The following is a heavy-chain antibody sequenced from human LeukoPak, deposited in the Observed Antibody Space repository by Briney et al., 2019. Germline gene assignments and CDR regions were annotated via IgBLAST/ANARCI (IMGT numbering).Heavy chain of an antibody. V-gene: IGHV4-61*02. CDR3: ARDSSSPRVKYFQH. CDR2: IFTSGST. CDR1: GGSIRTGSYY. J-gene: IGHJ1*01. Sequence: KPSXTLSLTCTVSGGSIRTGSYYWSWIRQPGGKELQWIGRIFTSGSTNYNPSLKSRFTISVDTSKNQFSLKLSSVTAADTAVYYCARDSSSPRVKYFQHWGQGTLVTVSS. D-gene: IGHD6-6*01.